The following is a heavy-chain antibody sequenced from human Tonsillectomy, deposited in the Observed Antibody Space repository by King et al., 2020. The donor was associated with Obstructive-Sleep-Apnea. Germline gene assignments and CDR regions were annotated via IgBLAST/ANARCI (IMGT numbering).Heavy chain of an antibody. CDR1: GFTFNSYG. D-gene: IGHD1-26*01. CDR3: AKDDSACIVGATGYVDY. V-gene: IGHV3-30*18. J-gene: IGHJ4*02. CDR2: ISYDGSHT. Sequence: VQLVESGGGVVQPGRSLRLSCATSGFTFNSYGMHWVRQAPGKGLALVAIISYDGSHTYYADSVKGRFTISRDNSKNTLYLQMDSLRPEDTALYYCAKDDSACIVGATGYVDYWGQGTLVTVSS.